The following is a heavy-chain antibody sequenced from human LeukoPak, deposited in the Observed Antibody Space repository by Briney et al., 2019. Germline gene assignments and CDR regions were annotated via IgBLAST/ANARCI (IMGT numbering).Heavy chain of an antibody. CDR2: IYPGDSDT. CDR1: GYSFTSYW. V-gene: IGHV5-51*01. J-gene: IGHJ4*02. CDR3: ARQLAVSSINSDY. Sequence: GESLKISYKGSGYSFTSYWIGWVRQMPGKGLEWMGIIYPGDSDTRYSPSFQGQVTISADKSISTAYLQWSSLKASDTAMYYCARQLAVSSINSDYWGQGTLVTVSS. D-gene: IGHD2-8*02.